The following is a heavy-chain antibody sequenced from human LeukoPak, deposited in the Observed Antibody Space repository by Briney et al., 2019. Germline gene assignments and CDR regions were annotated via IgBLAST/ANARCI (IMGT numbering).Heavy chain of an antibody. CDR3: ARDVVTAIYPPNFDY. CDR2: INTNTGNP. V-gene: IGHV7-4-1*02. CDR1: GYTFTSYA. J-gene: IGHJ4*02. Sequence: GESLKISCKASGYTFTSYAMNWVRQAPGQGLEWMGWINTNTGNPTYAQGFTGRFVFSLDTSVSTAYLQISSLKAEDTAVYYCARDVVTAIYPPNFDYWGQGTLVTVSS. D-gene: IGHD2-21*02.